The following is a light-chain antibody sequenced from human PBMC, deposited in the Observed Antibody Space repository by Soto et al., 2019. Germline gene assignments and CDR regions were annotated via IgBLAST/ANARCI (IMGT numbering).Light chain of an antibody. CDR3: CSYTRTSNHYF. CDR2: EVR. Sequence: QSALTQPASVSGSPGQSITVSCTGTSSDIGGYDYVSWYQQRPGKAPKLMIYEVRYRPSGVSNRFSGSKSGNTASLTISGLQAEDEAVYYCCSYTRTSNHYFFGSGTKVTVL. J-gene: IGLJ1*01. V-gene: IGLV2-14*01. CDR1: SSDIGGYDY.